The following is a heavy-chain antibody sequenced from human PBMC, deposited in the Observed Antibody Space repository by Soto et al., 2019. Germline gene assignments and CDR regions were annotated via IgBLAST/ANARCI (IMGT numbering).Heavy chain of an antibody. V-gene: IGHV4-61*02. CDR1: GGSISSSSYY. D-gene: IGHD1-26*01. CDR3: AGEGLGGATDYYYYYGSDG. CDR2: IYTSGST. J-gene: IGHJ6*02. Sequence: QLQLQESGPGLVKPSETLSLTCTVSGGSISSSSYYWSWIRQPAGKGLEWIGRIYTSGSTNYNPSLMWRVTLSVDTSTHQFSRKLSSVTAADTAVYYCAGEGLGGATDYYYYYGSDGWGQGTTVTVSS.